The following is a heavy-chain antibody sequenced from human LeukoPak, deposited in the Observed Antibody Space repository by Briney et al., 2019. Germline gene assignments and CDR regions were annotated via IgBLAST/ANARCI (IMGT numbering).Heavy chain of an antibody. D-gene: IGHD5-12*01. CDR2: ISHDGGNK. V-gene: IGHV3-30-3*01. Sequence: TGGSLRLSCAASGFTFSNYAMHWVRQAPGKGLEWVAVISHDGGNKYYADSVKGRFTISRDNSKNTLYLQMNSLRVEDTAVYYCARDYDSVHAFDIWGQGTMVTVSS. J-gene: IGHJ3*02. CDR3: ARDYDSVHAFDI. CDR1: GFTFSNYA.